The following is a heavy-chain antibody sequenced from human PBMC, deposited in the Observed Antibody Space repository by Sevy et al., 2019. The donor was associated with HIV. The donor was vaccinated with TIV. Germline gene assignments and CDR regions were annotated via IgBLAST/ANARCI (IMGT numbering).Heavy chain of an antibody. Sequence: LLQLRRSLTCAVYGGSLSGYYWSWIRQPPGKGLEWIGEIMPSGITNYNPSLKSRVSISIDTSKNQFSLKVNSVTAADTAIYYCARGQWEHPFWGQGTQVTVSS. D-gene: IGHD1-26*01. CDR2: IMPSGIT. J-gene: IGHJ4*02. CDR1: GGSLSGYY. V-gene: IGHV4-34*01. CDR3: ARGQWEHPF.